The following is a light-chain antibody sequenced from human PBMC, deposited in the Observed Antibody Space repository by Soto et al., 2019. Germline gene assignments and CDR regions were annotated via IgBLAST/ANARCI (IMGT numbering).Light chain of an antibody. Sequence: AIRMTQSPSSLSASTVDIVTITFRASQRISSYLAWYQQKPGKAPKFLIYAASTLQSGVPSRFSGSGSGTDFTLTISCLQSEDFATYYCQQYYSYPLTFGGGTKVDIK. J-gene: IGKJ4*01. V-gene: IGKV1-8*01. CDR1: QRISSY. CDR2: AAS. CDR3: QQYYSYPLT.